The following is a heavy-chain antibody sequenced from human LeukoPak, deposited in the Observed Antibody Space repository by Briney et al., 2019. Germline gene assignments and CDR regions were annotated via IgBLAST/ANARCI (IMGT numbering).Heavy chain of an antibody. Sequence: TSETLSLTCTVSGGSISSSSYYWGWIRQPPGKGLEWIGSIYYSGSTYYNPSLKSRVTISVDTSKNQFSLKLSSVTAADTAVYYCARLHCSSTSCYPVIGLHYYMDVLGKASTVTVSS. CDR1: GGSISSSSYY. CDR2: IYYSGST. J-gene: IGHJ6*03. CDR3: ARLHCSSTSCYPVIGLHYYMDV. V-gene: IGHV4-39*01. D-gene: IGHD2-2*01.